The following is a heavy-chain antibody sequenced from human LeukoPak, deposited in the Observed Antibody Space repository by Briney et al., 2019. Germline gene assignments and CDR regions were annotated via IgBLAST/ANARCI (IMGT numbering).Heavy chain of an antibody. CDR3: AGYGSGKKYYFDY. D-gene: IGHD3-10*01. CDR1: GFTFSSYS. Sequence: GGSLRLSCAASGFTFSSYSMNWVRQAPGKGLEWVSSISSSSSYIYYADSVKGRFTISRDNAKNSVSLQMNSLRAEDTAVYYCAGYGSGKKYYFDYWGQGTLVTVSS. J-gene: IGHJ4*02. V-gene: IGHV3-21*01. CDR2: ISSSSSYI.